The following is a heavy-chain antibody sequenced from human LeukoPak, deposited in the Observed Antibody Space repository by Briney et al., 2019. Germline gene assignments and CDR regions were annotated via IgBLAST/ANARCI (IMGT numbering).Heavy chain of an antibody. Sequence: GSLRLSCAASGFTFSSYEMNWIRQAPGKGLEWVAFIRYDGSNKYYADSVKGRFTISRDNSKNTLYLQMNSLRAEDTAVYYCAKDGVGYGDYSYYFDYWGQGTLVTVSS. D-gene: IGHD4-17*01. CDR2: IRYDGSNK. CDR3: AKDGVGYGDYSYYFDY. V-gene: IGHV3-30*02. CDR1: GFTFSSYE. J-gene: IGHJ4*02.